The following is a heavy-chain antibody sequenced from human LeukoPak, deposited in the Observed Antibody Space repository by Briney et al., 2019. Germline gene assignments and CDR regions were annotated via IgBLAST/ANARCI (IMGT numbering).Heavy chain of an antibody. CDR3: ARRYYYDNSGFVY. CDR1: GGSISSNNYY. J-gene: IGHJ4*02. V-gene: IGHV4-39*01. Sequence: SETLSLTCSVSGGSISSNNYYWGWIRQPPGKGLEWIGSIYYGGSTYYNPSLKSRVTISVNTSKTQFSLKLTSVTAADTAIYYCARRYYYDNSGFVYWGQGTLVTVSS. CDR2: IYYGGST. D-gene: IGHD3-22*01.